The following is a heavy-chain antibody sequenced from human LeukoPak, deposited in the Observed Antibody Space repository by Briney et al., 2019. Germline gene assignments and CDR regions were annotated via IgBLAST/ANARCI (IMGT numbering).Heavy chain of an antibody. D-gene: IGHD1-26*01. V-gene: IGHV4-59*12. CDR3: AREELRGWFDP. CDR2: IYYSGST. Sequence: PSETLSLTCTVSGGSISSYYWSWIRQPPGKGLEWIGYIYYSGSTNYNPSLKSRVTISVDTSKNQFSLKLSSVTAADTAVYYCAREELRGWFDPWGQGTLVTVSS. J-gene: IGHJ5*02. CDR1: GGSISSYY.